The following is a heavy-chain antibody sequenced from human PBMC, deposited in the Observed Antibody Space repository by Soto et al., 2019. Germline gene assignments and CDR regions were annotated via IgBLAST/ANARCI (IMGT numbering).Heavy chain of an antibody. CDR3: ARGPEGRYCTNGVCYTPHFDF. CDR2: IYYSGST. Sequence: SETLSLTCTVSGGSISSYYWSWIRQPPGKGLEWIGYIYYSGSTNYNPSLKSRVTISVDTSKNQFSLKLSSVTAADTAVYYCARGPEGRYCTNGVCYTPHFDFWGQGTLVTVSS. V-gene: IGHV4-59*01. CDR1: GGSISSYY. J-gene: IGHJ4*02. D-gene: IGHD2-8*01.